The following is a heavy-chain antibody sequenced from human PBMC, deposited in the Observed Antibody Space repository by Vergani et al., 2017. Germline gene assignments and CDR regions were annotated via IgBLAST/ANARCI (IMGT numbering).Heavy chain of an antibody. CDR2: IIPIFGIA. CDR1: GGTFSSYA. V-gene: IGHV1-69*17. J-gene: IGHJ6*02. Sequence: QVQLVQSGAEVKKPGSSVKVSCKASGGTFSSYAISWVRQAPGQGLDWMGGIIPIFGIANYAQKFQGRVTITADKSTSTAYMELSSLRSEDTAVYYCARANMITFGGVIVIPHYYYGMDVWGQGTTVTVSS. CDR3: ARANMITFGGVIVIPHYYYGMDV. D-gene: IGHD3-16*02.